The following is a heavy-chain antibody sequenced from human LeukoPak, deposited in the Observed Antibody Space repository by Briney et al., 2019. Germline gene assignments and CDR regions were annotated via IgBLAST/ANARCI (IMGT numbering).Heavy chain of an antibody. D-gene: IGHD7-27*01. J-gene: IGHJ4*02. CDR1: GYTFTDHY. CDR2: IHPGRGDT. Sequence: ASVKVSCKALGYTFTDHYFHWLRQAPGQGLEWMGWIHPGRGDTNYAQKFQGRVSLTRDTSISTAYMELSRLTSDDTAVYYCARDHNWGPDYWGREPWSVSPQ. CDR3: ARDHNWGPDY. V-gene: IGHV1-2*02.